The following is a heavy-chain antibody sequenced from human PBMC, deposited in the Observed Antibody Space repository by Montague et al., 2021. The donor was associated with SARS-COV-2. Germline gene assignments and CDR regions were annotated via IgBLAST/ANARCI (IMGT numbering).Heavy chain of an antibody. J-gene: IGHJ4*02. V-gene: IGHV3-30*04. CDR1: GFTFSSYA. CDR3: ARGGDDYGDYYAYFDY. CDR2: ISYDGSNK. Sequence: SLRLSCAASGFTFSSYAMHWVRQAPGKGLEWVAVISYDGSNKYYVDSVKGRFTISRDNSKNTLYLQMNSLRAEDTAVYYCARGGDDYGDYYAYFDYWGQGTLVTVSS. D-gene: IGHD4-17*01.